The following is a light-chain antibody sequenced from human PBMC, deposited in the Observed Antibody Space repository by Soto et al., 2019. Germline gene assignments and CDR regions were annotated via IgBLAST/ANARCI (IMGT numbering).Light chain of an antibody. Sequence: DIQLTQSPSSLSASVGDRVTITFQTSQSISRWLAWYQQKPGKAPKLLIYETSSLEDGVPSRFTGSGSGTEFILTITSLQPEDFASYYCQQYKDYWTFGQGTKVDIK. CDR1: QSISRW. V-gene: IGKV1-5*03. CDR3: QQYKDYWT. J-gene: IGKJ1*01. CDR2: ETS.